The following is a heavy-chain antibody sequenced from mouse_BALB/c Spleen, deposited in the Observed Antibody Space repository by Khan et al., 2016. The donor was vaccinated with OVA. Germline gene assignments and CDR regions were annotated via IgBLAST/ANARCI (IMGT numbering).Heavy chain of an antibody. V-gene: IGHV1S132*01. CDR1: GYTFTNYW. CDR2: IFPGTGTT. Sequence: QVQLQQSGAELVKPGASVKLSCKTSGYTFTNYWIQWIKQRPGQGLGWIGQIFPGTGTTYYNQNFKGKATLTVDTSSNTAYMHLSSLPSADSAVDFCARGYFGNYEFVYWGQGTLVTVAP. J-gene: IGHJ3*01. D-gene: IGHD2-1*01. CDR3: ARGYFGNYEFVY.